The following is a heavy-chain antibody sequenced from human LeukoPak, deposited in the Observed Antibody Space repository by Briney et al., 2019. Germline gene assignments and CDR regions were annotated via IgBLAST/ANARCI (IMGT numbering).Heavy chain of an antibody. V-gene: IGHV4-59*08. Sequence: PSETLSLTCSVSGGSISTYYWNWIRQPPGKGLEWIGYKTYSGTTNYNPSLKSRITISIDTSKNQFSLKLSSVTAADTAVYYCARSGDSHVYYFDYWGQGTPVTVSS. CDR1: GGSISTYY. CDR2: KTYSGTT. D-gene: IGHD1-26*01. CDR3: ARSGDSHVYYFDY. J-gene: IGHJ4*02.